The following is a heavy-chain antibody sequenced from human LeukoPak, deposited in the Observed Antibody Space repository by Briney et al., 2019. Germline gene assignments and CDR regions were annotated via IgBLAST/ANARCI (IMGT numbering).Heavy chain of an antibody. J-gene: IGHJ6*02. V-gene: IGHV3-7*01. CDR3: ARDTPYYDILTGYYTSFGMDV. Sequence: GGSLRLSCAASGFTFSSYWMSWVRQAPGKGLEWVANIKQDGSEKYYVDSVKGRFTISRDNAKNSLYLQMNSLRAEDTAVYYCARDTPYYDILTGYYTSFGMDVWGQGTTVTVSS. D-gene: IGHD3-9*01. CDR1: GFTFSSYW. CDR2: IKQDGSEK.